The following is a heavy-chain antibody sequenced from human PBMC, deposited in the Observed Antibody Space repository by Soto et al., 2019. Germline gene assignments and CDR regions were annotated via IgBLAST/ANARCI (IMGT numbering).Heavy chain of an antibody. V-gene: IGHV4-59*01. D-gene: IGHD6-19*01. Sequence: QVQLQESGPGLVKPSETLSLTCTVSGGSINDYYWSWMRQPPGKGLAWIGYIDDSGSTNYSPSLKSRVTISVDTSKNQFSLRLSSVTAADTAVYYCARVKAVAGRGFGYFDYWGQGTLVTVSS. CDR1: GGSINDYY. CDR2: IDDSGST. J-gene: IGHJ4*02. CDR3: ARVKAVAGRGFGYFDY.